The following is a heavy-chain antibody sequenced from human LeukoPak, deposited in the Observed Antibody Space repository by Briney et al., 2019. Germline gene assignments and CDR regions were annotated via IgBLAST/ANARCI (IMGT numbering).Heavy chain of an antibody. Sequence: GGSLRLSCVASGFTFSSYAMSWVRQAPGKGLEWVSAISGSGGSTYYADSVKGRFTISRDNSKNTLYLQMNSLRAEDTAVYYGAKLVATTYYFDYWGQGTLVTVSS. CDR2: ISGSGGST. J-gene: IGHJ4*02. CDR1: GFTFSSYA. V-gene: IGHV3-23*01. CDR3: AKLVATTYYFDY. D-gene: IGHD5-12*01.